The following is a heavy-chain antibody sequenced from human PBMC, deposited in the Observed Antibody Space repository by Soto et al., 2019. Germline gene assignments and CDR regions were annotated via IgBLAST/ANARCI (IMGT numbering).Heavy chain of an antibody. CDR2: VGIGSTKT. J-gene: IGHJ3*02. CDR3: AREGVASANHHWGDAFDI. D-gene: IGHD3-16*01. Sequence: QVQLVQSGAEVKKPGASVKVSCKASGYTFTNYVIHWVRQAPGQSLEWMGWVGIGSTKTDYSQKFLGRVTCSRDTSANTAHMELSGLKFEETAVYYCAREGVASANHHWGDAFDIWGQGTMVTVSS. V-gene: IGHV1-3*04. CDR1: GYTFTNYV.